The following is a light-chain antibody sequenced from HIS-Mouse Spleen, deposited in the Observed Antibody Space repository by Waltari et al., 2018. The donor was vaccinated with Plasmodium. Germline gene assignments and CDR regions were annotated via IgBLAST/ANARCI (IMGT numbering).Light chain of an antibody. CDR3: YSPESSGNHRV. CDR2: EDN. Sequence: SYELTQPPSVSVSPGQTARITCSGDALPKKYAYWYQKKSGQAPVLVIYEDNKRPSGILVRVSGSSSGTRATVTMSSGEVEDEADYDCYSPESSGNHRVFGGGTKLTVL. J-gene: IGLJ2*01. V-gene: IGLV3-10*01. CDR1: ALPKKY.